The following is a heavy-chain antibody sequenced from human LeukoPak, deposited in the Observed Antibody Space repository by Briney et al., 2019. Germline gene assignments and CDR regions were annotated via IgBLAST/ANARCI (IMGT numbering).Heavy chain of an antibody. D-gene: IGHD3-22*01. J-gene: IGHJ6*03. CDR2: IIPAFGTA. CDR3: ASEGNYDSSGYSRYNYYYMDV. Sequence: SVKVSCKGSGGTFSSYSISWVRQAPGQGLEWMGGIIPAFGTAHYAQKFQGRVTFTTDESTTTAYMELRSLRSEDTAVYYCASEGNYDSSGYSRYNYYYMDVWGKGSAVTVSS. V-gene: IGHV1-69*05. CDR1: GGTFSSYS.